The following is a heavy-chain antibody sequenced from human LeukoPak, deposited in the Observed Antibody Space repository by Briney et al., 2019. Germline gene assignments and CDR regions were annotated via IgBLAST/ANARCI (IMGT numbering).Heavy chain of an antibody. CDR1: GFTFSSYA. CDR3: AKVPSCCGGNNWFDP. Sequence: PGGSLRLSCAASGFTFSSYAMSWVRQAPGKGLEWVSAISGSGGSTYYADSVKGRFTISRDNSKNTLYLQMNSLRAEDTAVYYCAKVPSCCGGNNWFDPWGQGTLVTVSS. CDR2: ISGSGGST. D-gene: IGHD2-15*01. J-gene: IGHJ5*02. V-gene: IGHV3-23*01.